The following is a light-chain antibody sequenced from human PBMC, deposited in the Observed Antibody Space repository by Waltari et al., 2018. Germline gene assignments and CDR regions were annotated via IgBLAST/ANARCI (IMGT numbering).Light chain of an antibody. CDR1: QSISRW. J-gene: IGKJ1*01. V-gene: IGKV1-5*01. Sequence: DIQMTQSPSTLSASVGDRVTITCRAGQSISRWLAWYQEKQGKTPKLLFYEASSVDRGVPSRFSGSASGTEFTLTISSLQPDDFATYYCQQYEADSPWTFGQGTRVEIK. CDR2: EAS. CDR3: QQYEADSPWT.